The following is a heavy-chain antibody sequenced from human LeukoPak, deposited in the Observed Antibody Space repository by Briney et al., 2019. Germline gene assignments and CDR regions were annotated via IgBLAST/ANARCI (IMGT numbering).Heavy chain of an antibody. CDR1: GFTFDDYA. V-gene: IGHV3-9*01. Sequence: PGGSLRLSCAASGFTFDDYAMHWVRHAPGKGLEWVSGISWNSGSIGYAGSVKGRFTISRDNAKNSLYLQMNSLRAEDTALYYCARGGIENDAFDIWGQGTMVTVSS. D-gene: IGHD3-10*01. J-gene: IGHJ3*02. CDR3: ARGGIENDAFDI. CDR2: ISWNSGSI.